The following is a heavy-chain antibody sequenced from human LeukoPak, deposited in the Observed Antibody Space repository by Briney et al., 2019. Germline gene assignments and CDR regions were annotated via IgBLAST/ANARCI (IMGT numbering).Heavy chain of an antibody. D-gene: IGHD3-16*01. CDR2: ISYDGSNK. J-gene: IGHJ4*02. V-gene: IGHV3-30*04. CDR3: AREYGKGGATLGGFDY. CDR1: GFTFSSYA. Sequence: PGGSLRLSCAASGFTFSSYAMHWVRQAPGKGLEWVAVISYDGSNKYYADSVKGRFTISRDNSKNTLYLQMNSLRAEDTAVYYCAREYGKGGATLGGFDYWGQGTLVTVSS.